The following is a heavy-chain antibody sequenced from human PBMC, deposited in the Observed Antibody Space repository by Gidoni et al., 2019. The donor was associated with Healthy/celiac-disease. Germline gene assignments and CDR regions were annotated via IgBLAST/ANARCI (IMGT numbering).Heavy chain of an antibody. J-gene: IGHJ5*02. V-gene: IGHV3-7*01. D-gene: IGHD5-18*01. CDR1: GFTFRSSW. CDR3: ARGPTKLWYLYNWFDP. Sequence: EVQLMESGGGLVQPGGSLRLACAASGFTFRSSWMSWVRQAPGKGLEWVANIKQDGSEKYYVDSVKGRFTISRDNAKNSLYLQMNSLRAEDTAVYYCARGPTKLWYLYNWFDPWGQGTLVTVSS. CDR2: IKQDGSEK.